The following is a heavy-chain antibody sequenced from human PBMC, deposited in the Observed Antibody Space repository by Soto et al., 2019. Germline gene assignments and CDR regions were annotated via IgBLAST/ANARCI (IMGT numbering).Heavy chain of an antibody. CDR1: GDSVSSNSAA. Sequence: SQTLSLTCVISGDSVSSNSAAWNWIRQSPSRGLEWLGRTYYRSKWYNDYAVSVKSRITISPDTSKNQFSLQLNSVTPEDTAVYYRARDRGYCSGGSCYGDGMDVWGQGTTVTVSS. J-gene: IGHJ6*02. D-gene: IGHD2-15*01. CDR3: ARDRGYCSGGSCYGDGMDV. V-gene: IGHV6-1*01. CDR2: TYYRSKWYN.